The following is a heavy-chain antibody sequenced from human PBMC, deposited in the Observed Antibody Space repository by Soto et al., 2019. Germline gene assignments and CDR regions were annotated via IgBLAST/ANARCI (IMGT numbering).Heavy chain of an antibody. V-gene: IGHV3-13*05. CDR3: ASTDRDCYGLDV. J-gene: IGHJ6*02. CDR2: ISAAGDP. CDR1: GYTFRNYD. Sequence: EVQLVESGGGLVQPGGSLRLSCEASGYTFRNYDMHWVRQGTGKGLEWVSGISAAGDPDYADSVEGRFTISRENAQDSVFLQMNSLRVSDAAVYYCASTDRDCYGLDVLGQGTTVIVSS.